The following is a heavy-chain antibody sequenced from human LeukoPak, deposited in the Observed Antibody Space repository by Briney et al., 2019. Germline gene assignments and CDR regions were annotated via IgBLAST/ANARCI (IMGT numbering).Heavy chain of an antibody. CDR2: IYYSGST. D-gene: IGHD2-15*01. J-gene: IGHJ3*02. CDR1: GGSISSSSYY. V-gene: IGHV4-39*07. Sequence: SETLSLTCTVSGGSISSSSYYWGWIRQPPGKGLEWIGSIYYSGSTYYNPSLKSRVTISVDTSKNQFSLKLSSVTAADTAVYYCARVGFWPRDAFDIWGQGTMVTVSS. CDR3: ARVGFWPRDAFDI.